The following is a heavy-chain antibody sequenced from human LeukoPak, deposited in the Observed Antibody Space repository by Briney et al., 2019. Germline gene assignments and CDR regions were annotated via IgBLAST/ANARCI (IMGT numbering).Heavy chain of an antibody. Sequence: SETLSLTCAVYGGSFSGYYWSWIRQPPGKGLEWIGEINHSGSTNYNPSLKSRVTISVDTSKNQFSLKLSSVTAADTAVHYCARGGSTIPGRGYYLYYYYYYMDVWGKGTTVTVSS. D-gene: IGHD3-22*01. V-gene: IGHV4-34*01. CDR3: ARGGSTIPGRGYYLYYYYYYMDV. CDR1: GGSFSGYY. CDR2: INHSGST. J-gene: IGHJ6*03.